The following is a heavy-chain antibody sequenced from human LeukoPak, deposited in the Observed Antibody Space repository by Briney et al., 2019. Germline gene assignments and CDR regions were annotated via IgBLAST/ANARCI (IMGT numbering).Heavy chain of an antibody. CDR2: ISGSGGST. CDR3: AKGRDVYNYWYFDL. J-gene: IGHJ2*01. V-gene: IGHV3-23*01. CDR1: GFTFSTYD. Sequence: GGSLRLSCAASGFTFSTYDMSWVRQAPGKGLEWVSAISGSGGSTFYADSVKGRFTISRDNSKNTMYLQMNSLRAEDTAVYYCAKGRDVYNYWYFDLWGRGTLVTVSS. D-gene: IGHD5-24*01.